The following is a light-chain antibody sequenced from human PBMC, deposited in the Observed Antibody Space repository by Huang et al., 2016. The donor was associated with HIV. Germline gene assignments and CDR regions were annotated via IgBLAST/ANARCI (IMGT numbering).Light chain of an antibody. CDR3: HQYGSPPFT. J-gene: IGKJ3*01. CDR2: GAS. Sequence: EIVLTQSPGTLSLSPGERATLSCRASQSVSSNYLAWYLQKPGQATTLLIYGASSMATDIPDRFSGSGSGTDFTLTISRLEPEDFAVYYCHQYGSPPFTFGPGTKVDIK. CDR1: QSVSSNY. V-gene: IGKV3-20*01.